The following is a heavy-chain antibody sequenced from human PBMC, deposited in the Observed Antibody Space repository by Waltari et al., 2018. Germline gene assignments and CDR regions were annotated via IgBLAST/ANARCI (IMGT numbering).Heavy chain of an antibody. CDR3: AKDPVAG. V-gene: IGHV3-23*03. CDR2: IYSGGST. D-gene: IGHD5-12*01. CDR1: GFTFSSYA. Sequence: EVQLLESGGGLVQPGGSLRLSCAASGFTFSSYAMSWVRQAPGKGLEWVSGIYSGGSTYYADSVKGRFTISRDNSKNTLYLQMNSLRAEDTAVYYCAKDPVAGWGQGTLVTVSS. J-gene: IGHJ4*02.